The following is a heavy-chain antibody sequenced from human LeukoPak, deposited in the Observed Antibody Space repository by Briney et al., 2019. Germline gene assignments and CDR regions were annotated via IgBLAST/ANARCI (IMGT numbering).Heavy chain of an antibody. CDR2: IYSSGST. CDR1: GVSISSYY. D-gene: IGHD2-21*02. Sequence: SETLSLTCTVSGVSISSYYWSWIRQPPGKGLEWIGYIYSSGSTNYNPSLKSRVTMSVDTSKNQFSLKLNSVTAADTAVYYCTRTQEVTAIDYWGQGILVTVSS. J-gene: IGHJ4*02. V-gene: IGHV4-59*01. CDR3: TRTQEVTAIDY.